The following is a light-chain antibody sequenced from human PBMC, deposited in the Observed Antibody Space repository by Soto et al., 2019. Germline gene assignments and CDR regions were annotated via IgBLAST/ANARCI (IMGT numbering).Light chain of an antibody. CDR2: AAS. CDR1: RDIRND. CDR3: LQDYNYPWT. V-gene: IGKV1-6*01. J-gene: IGKJ1*01. Sequence: AIQMTQSPSSLSASVGDRVTITCRASRDIRNDLGWYQEKPRQAPKLLIYAASNLQSGVPSRFSGSGSGTDFTLTISSMQPEDFATYYCLQDYNYPWTFGQGTQVEV.